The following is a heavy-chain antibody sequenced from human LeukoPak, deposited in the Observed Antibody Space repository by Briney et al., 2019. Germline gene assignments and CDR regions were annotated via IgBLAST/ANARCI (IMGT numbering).Heavy chain of an antibody. D-gene: IGHD3-3*01. CDR2: IYTSGSA. CDR1: GGSISSYY. V-gene: IGHV4-4*07. Sequence: KPSETLSLTCTVSGGSISSYYWSWIRQPAGKGLEWIGRIYTSGSANYNPSLKSRVTMSVDTSKNQFSLKLSSVTAVDTAVYYCARETRGFWSGYPETNFDYWGQGTLVTVSS. CDR3: ARETRGFWSGYPETNFDY. J-gene: IGHJ4*02.